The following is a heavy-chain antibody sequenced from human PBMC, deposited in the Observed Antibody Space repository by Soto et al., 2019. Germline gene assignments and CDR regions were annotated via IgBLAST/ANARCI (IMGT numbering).Heavy chain of an antibody. J-gene: IGHJ5*02. CDR1: GGSITSGVYY. Sequence: SETLSLTCTVSGGSITSGVYYWSWIRQHPGKGLEWIGYMYYSGSTYYNPSLKSRVTISVDTSANQLSLNLSSVTAADTAVYYCARGGSIMVHAWFDPWGQGSLVTVSS. V-gene: IGHV4-31*03. D-gene: IGHD3-16*01. CDR2: MYYSGST. CDR3: ARGGSIMVHAWFDP.